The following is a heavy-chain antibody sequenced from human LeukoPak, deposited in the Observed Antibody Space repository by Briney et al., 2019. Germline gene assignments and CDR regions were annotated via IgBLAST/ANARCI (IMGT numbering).Heavy chain of an antibody. CDR3: ARPSSQWLGGDDI. CDR2: ISASNGQT. V-gene: IGHV1-18*01. J-gene: IGHJ3*02. CDR1: GYNFNIYG. D-gene: IGHD6-19*01. Sequence: GASVKVSCKASGYNFNIYGITWLRQAPGQGLEWMGWISASNGQTNYAQKLQGRVTMTTDTSTSTAYMELRSLRSDDTAVYYCARPSSQWLGGDDIWGQGTMVTVSS.